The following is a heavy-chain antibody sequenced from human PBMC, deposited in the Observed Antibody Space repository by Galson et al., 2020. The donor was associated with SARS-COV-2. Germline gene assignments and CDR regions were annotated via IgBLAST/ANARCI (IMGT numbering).Heavy chain of an antibody. J-gene: IGHJ5*02. CDR3: ARHFDSSGWYNWFDP. Sequence: SETLSLTCTVSGGSISSSSYYWGWIRQPPGKGLEWIGSIYYSGSTYYNPSLKSRVTISVDTSKNQFSLKLSSVTAADTAVYYCARHFDSSGWYNWFDPWGQGTLVTVSS. D-gene: IGHD6-19*01. V-gene: IGHV4-39*01. CDR2: IYYSGST. CDR1: GGSISSSSYY.